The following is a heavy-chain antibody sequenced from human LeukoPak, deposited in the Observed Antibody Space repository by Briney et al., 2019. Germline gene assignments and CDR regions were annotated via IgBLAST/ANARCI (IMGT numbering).Heavy chain of an antibody. CDR2: IIGVADGGTT. CDR1: GFTFSNAW. J-gene: IGHJ4*02. Sequence: PGGSLRLSCAASGFTFSNAWMSWVRQAPGKGLEWVGRIIGVADGGTTDYAAPVKGRFTISRDDSKNTLYLQLNSLKTEDTAVYYCTTDGMVRLLWFGDETWWGQGTLVTVSS. D-gene: IGHD3-10*01. V-gene: IGHV3-15*01. CDR3: TTDGMVRLLWFGDETW.